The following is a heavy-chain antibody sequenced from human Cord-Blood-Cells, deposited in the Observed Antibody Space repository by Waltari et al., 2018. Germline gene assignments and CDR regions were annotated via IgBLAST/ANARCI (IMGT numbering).Heavy chain of an antibody. V-gene: IGHV3-30*18. Sequence: QVQLVESGGGVVQPGRSLRLSCAASGFTFSSHGMHWLRQAPGKGLEWVAVISYDGSNKYYADSVKGRFTISRDNSKNTLYLQMNSLRAEDTAVYYCAKHKGDYDAFDIWGQGTMVTVSS. CDR3: AKHKGDYDAFDI. CDR1: GFTFSSHG. D-gene: IGHD4-17*01. J-gene: IGHJ3*02. CDR2: ISYDGSNK.